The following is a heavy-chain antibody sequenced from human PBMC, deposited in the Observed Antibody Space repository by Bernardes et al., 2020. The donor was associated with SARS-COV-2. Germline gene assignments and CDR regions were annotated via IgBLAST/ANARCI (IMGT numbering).Heavy chain of an antibody. V-gene: IGHV3-23*01. Sequence: GGSLRLSCAASGFTFTNYALTWVRQAPGKGLEWVSIISTSGSPTFYADSVKGRFTISRDNSKNTLYLQMNSLRDEDTAVYYCAKRLSGNNPFDYWGQGTLVTVSS. CDR3: AKRLSGNNPFDY. CDR1: GFTFTNYA. J-gene: IGHJ4*02. D-gene: IGHD1-26*01. CDR2: ISTSGSPT.